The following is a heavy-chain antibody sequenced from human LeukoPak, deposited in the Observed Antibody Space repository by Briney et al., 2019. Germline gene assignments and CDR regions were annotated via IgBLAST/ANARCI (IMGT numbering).Heavy chain of an antibody. CDR2: INPKSGGT. CDR3: ARRGDWNHHDF. Sequence: ASVTVSCKASGYTFTDYYMHWVRQAPGQGLEWMGWINPKSGGTNYAQTFQGRVTMTRDTSISTAYMELSSLRSDDTAVYYCARRGDWNHHDFWGQGTLVTVSS. J-gene: IGHJ4*02. V-gene: IGHV1-2*02. D-gene: IGHD1-1*01. CDR1: GYTFTDYY.